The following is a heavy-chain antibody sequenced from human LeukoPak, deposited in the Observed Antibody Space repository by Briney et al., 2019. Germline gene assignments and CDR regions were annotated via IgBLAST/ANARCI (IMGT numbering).Heavy chain of an antibody. Sequence: PGGSLRLSCAGSGFTFSSYHIYWVRQAPGKGLGWGAVMWSYGRSTYFADSVKGRFTISRDSSENTRYLEMNSLRAEDTAVYYCARSRDYGGGYFDYGGQGTLVTVSS. J-gene: IGHJ4*02. CDR3: ARSRDYGGGYFDY. D-gene: IGHD4/OR15-4a*01. V-gene: IGHV3-33*07. CDR1: GFTFSSYH. CDR2: MWSYGRST.